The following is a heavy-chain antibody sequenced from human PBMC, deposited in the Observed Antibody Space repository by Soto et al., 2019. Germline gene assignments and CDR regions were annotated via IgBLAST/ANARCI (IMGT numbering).Heavy chain of an antibody. Sequence: EVQLVESGGGLVQPGGSLRLSCAASGFTFSSYWMHWVRQAPGKGLVWVSRINSDGSSTSYADSVKGRFTSSRDNAKNMLYLQMNSQRAEDTAVYYCARAVGYYDFWSGYGPGPVYYYYMDVWGKRTTVTVSS. J-gene: IGHJ6*03. CDR2: INSDGSST. CDR1: GFTFSSYW. V-gene: IGHV3-74*01. CDR3: ARAVGYYDFWSGYGPGPVYYYYMDV. D-gene: IGHD3-3*01.